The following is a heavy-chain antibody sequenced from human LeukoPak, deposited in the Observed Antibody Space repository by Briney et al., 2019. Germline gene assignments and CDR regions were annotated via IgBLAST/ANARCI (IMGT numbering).Heavy chain of an antibody. CDR3: ARDYAYGDYEGWFDP. CDR2: ISNNGGYT. CDR1: GFTFSSSA. Sequence: PGGSLRLSCAASGFTFSSSAMSWVRQAPGKGLEWVSAISNNGGYTYYADSVQGRFTISRDNSKNTLYLQMNSLRAEDTAVYYCARDYAYGDYEGWFDPWGQGTLVTVSS. J-gene: IGHJ5*02. D-gene: IGHD4-17*01. V-gene: IGHV3-23*01.